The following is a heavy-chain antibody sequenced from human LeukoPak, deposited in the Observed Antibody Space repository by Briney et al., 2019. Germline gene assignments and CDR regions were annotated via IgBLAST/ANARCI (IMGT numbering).Heavy chain of an antibody. CDR1: GFTFSSYW. CDR2: ITNDVSST. V-gene: IGHV3-74*01. CDR3: ACYGIAPPY. J-gene: IGHJ4*02. D-gene: IGHD2-15*01. Sequence: GGSLRLSCAASGFTFSSYWMHWVRQAPGKGLVWVSHITNDVSSTSYADSVKGRFTISRDNAKNTLYLQMNSLRTEDTAVYYCACYGIAPPYWGQGTLVTVSP.